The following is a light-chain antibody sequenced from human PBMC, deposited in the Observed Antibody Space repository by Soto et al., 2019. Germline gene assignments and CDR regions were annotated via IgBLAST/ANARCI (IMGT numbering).Light chain of an antibody. CDR3: SSYTSSSTVV. CDR1: SSDVGGYNY. J-gene: IGLJ2*01. CDR2: DVS. V-gene: IGLV2-14*01. Sequence: QSALTQPASVSGXXXXXXXXSCIGTSSDVGGYNYVSWYQQYPGKAPKLMIYDVSNRPSGVSSRFSGSRSGYTASLTISGLQAEDEADYYCSSYTSSSTVVFGGGTKLTVL.